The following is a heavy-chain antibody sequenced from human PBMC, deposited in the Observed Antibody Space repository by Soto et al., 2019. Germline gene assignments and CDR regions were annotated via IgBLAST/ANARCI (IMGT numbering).Heavy chain of an antibody. Sequence: EVQLLESGGGLVQPGGSLRLSCAASGFTFSSYAMRWVRQAPGKGLEWVSAVSGSGGSTYYADSVKGRFTISRDNSKNTLYLQMNGLRAEDTAVYYCAGRGPGTYFAYWGQGTLVTVSS. D-gene: IGHD6-13*01. CDR3: AGRGPGTYFAY. CDR2: VSGSGGST. CDR1: GFTFSSYA. V-gene: IGHV3-23*01. J-gene: IGHJ4*02.